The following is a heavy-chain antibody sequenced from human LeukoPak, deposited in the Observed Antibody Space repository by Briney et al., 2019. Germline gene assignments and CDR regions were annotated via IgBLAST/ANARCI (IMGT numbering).Heavy chain of an antibody. Sequence: PGGSLRLSCAASGFTFSSYSMNWVRQAPGKGLEWVSYISSSSSTIYYADSVKGRFTISRENAKNSLYLQMNSLRAGDTAVYYCARSIYYYGSGSYYTFDYWGQGTLVTVSS. V-gene: IGHV3-48*01. CDR3: ARSIYYYGSGSYYTFDY. CDR1: GFTFSSYS. J-gene: IGHJ4*02. CDR2: ISSSSSTI. D-gene: IGHD3-10*01.